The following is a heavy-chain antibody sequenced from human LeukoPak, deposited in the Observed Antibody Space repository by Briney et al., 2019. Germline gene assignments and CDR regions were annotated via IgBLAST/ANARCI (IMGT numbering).Heavy chain of an antibody. D-gene: IGHD6-6*01. Sequence: SETLSLTCTVSGGSISSSIYYWGWIRQPPGEGLEWIGSIYYSGSTYYNPSLKSRVTISVDTSKNQFSLKLSSVTAADTAVYYCARHTTLSIAAQFDYWGQGNLVTVSS. V-gene: IGHV4-39*01. CDR2: IYYSGST. CDR3: ARHTTLSIAAQFDY. CDR1: GGSISSSIYY. J-gene: IGHJ4*02.